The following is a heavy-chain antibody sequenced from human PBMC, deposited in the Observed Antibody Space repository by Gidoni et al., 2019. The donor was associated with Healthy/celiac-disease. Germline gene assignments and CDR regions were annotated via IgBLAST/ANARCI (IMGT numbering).Heavy chain of an antibody. CDR1: GYTCTGYY. Sequence: QVQLVQSGAEVKKPGASVKVSCKASGYTCTGYYMHWVRQAPGQGLEWMGWINPNSGGTNYAQKFQGRVTMTRDTSISTAYMELSRLRSDDTAVYYCARDGDDYGDFGGWFDPWGQGTLVTVSS. J-gene: IGHJ5*02. D-gene: IGHD4-17*01. CDR2: INPNSGGT. V-gene: IGHV1-2*02. CDR3: ARDGDDYGDFGGWFDP.